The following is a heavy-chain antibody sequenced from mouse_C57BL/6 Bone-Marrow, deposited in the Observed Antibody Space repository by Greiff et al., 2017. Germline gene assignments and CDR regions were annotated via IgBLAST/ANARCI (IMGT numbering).Heavy chain of an antibody. V-gene: IGHV1-63*01. CDR3: ARYWENAMDY. Sequence: QVQLKQSGAELVRPGTSVKMSCKASGYTFTNYWIGWAKQRPGHGLEWSGDIYPGGGYTNYNEKFKGKATLTADKSSSTAYMQFSSLTSEDSAIYYCARYWENAMDYWGQGTSVTVSS. D-gene: IGHD4-1*01. CDR1: GYTFTNYW. J-gene: IGHJ4*01. CDR2: IYPGGGYT.